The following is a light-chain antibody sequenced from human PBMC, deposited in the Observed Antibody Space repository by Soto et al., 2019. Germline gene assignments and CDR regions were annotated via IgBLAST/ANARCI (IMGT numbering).Light chain of an antibody. Sequence: QAVVTQPASVSGSPGQSITISCTGTSSDIGRYNYVSWYQQHPGKVPKLMISEVTNRPSGVSDRFSGSKSGNTASLTISGLQAEDEADYYCSSYTTTFTQVFGTGTKVTVL. CDR1: SSDIGRYNY. J-gene: IGLJ1*01. CDR2: EVT. V-gene: IGLV2-14*01. CDR3: SSYTTTFTQV.